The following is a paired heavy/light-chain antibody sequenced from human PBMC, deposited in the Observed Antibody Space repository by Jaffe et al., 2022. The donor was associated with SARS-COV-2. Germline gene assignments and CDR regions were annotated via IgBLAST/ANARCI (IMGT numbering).Heavy chain of an antibody. D-gene: IGHD5-12*01. J-gene: IGHJ3*02. CDR1: GFTLNGYW. CDR2: MNHDGSET. V-gene: IGHV3-7*01. Sequence: EVHLVESGGGLVQPGGSLRLSCAASGFTLNGYWINWVRQAPGKGLEWVANMNHDGSETYYVDSVKGRFTVSRDTAKNSLYLHMSSLRVEDAGIYYCATWLIWGQGTMVTVSS. CDR3: ATWLI.
Light chain of an antibody. V-gene: IGKV2D-29*01. CDR2: EVS. CDR1: QSLLRSDGKTY. Sequence: DVVMTQTPLSLSVTPGQSASFSCKSSQSLLRSDGKTYFYWYLQKAGQPPQVLIYEVSKRFSGVSDRFSGSGSGTDFTLKISRVEAEDVGVYYCMQSSQFPSFGQGTRLEIK. J-gene: IGKJ5*01. CDR3: MQSSQFPS.